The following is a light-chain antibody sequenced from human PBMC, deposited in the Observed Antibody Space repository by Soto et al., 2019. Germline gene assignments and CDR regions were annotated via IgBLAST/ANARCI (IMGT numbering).Light chain of an antibody. CDR2: AAS. Sequence: DIQMTQSPSSLSASVGDRVTITCRASQSISTYLNWYQQKPGKTPKLLIYAASSLQSGVPSRFSGSRSGTDFTLPISSLQPEDFATYYCQQSYSNPRTFGPGTKVEIK. V-gene: IGKV1-39*01. J-gene: IGKJ3*01. CDR1: QSISTY. CDR3: QQSYSNPRT.